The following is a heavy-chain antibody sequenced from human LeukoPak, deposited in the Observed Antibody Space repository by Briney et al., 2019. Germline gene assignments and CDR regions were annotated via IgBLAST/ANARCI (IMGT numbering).Heavy chain of an antibody. V-gene: IGHV3-74*01. Sequence: GGSLRLSCAASGFTFSHYWMHWVRQAPGKGLVWVSRISSDGSDTTYADSVKGRFTISRDNAKDTVYLQMNSLSAEDTGVYYCARAREAQWLVDYWGQGTLVTVSS. CDR2: ISSDGSDT. CDR3: ARAREAQWLVDY. D-gene: IGHD6-19*01. J-gene: IGHJ4*02. CDR1: GFTFSHYW.